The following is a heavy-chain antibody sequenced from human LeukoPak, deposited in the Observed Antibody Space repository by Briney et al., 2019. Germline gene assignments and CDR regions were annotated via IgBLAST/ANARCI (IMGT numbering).Heavy chain of an antibody. D-gene: IGHD2-2*01. CDR1: GFTFSSYS. CDR2: IGSDSTTI. V-gene: IGHV3-48*01. Sequence: QSGGSLRLSCTASGFTFSSYSMNWVRQAPGKGLEWISYIGSDSTTIYYADSVKGRFTISRDNSKNTLSLQMNSLRAEDTAVYYCAREILVPAAISAHGFDYWGQGILVTVSS. CDR3: AREILVPAAISAHGFDY. J-gene: IGHJ4*02.